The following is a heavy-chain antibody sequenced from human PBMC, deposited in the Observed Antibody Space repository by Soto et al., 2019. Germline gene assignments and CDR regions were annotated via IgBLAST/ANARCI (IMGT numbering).Heavy chain of an antibody. Sequence: ASVKVSCKASGGTFSSYTISWVRQAPGQGLEWMGIINPILGRASYAQKFQGRVTMTRDKSTSTVYMELSSLRSEDTAVYYCAKAAAGIRVAFDIWGQGTMVTVSS. D-gene: IGHD6-13*01. CDR1: GGTFSSYT. V-gene: IGHV1-69*02. J-gene: IGHJ3*02. CDR3: AKAAAGIRVAFDI. CDR2: INPILGRA.